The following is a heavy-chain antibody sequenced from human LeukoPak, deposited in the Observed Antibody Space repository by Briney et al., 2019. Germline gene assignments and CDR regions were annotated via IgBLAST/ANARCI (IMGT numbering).Heavy chain of an antibody. V-gene: IGHV1-2*06. CDR1: GYSFTNYG. Sequence: GASVKVSCKTSGYSFTNYGMNWVRQAPGQGLEWMGRINPNSGGTNYAQKFQGRVTMTRDTSISTAYMELSRLRSDDTAVYYCARGYYDSSGYTFDYWGQGTLVTVSS. J-gene: IGHJ4*02. CDR3: ARGYYDSSGYTFDY. D-gene: IGHD3-22*01. CDR2: INPNSGGT.